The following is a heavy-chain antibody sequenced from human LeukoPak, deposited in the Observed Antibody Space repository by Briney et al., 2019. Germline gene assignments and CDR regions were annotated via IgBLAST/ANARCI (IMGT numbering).Heavy chain of an antibody. V-gene: IGHV4-34*01. CDR2: INHSGST. D-gene: IGHD3-3*01. Sequence: PSETLSLTCAVYGASCSGYYWSWIRPPPGKGLEWIGEINHSGSTNYNPSLKSRVTISVDTSKTQISLKLSSVTAADTAVYYCARDRFYDDFWSGYYPRDYYMDVWGKGTTVTVSS. J-gene: IGHJ6*03. CDR3: ARDRFYDDFWSGYYPRDYYMDV. CDR1: GASCSGYY.